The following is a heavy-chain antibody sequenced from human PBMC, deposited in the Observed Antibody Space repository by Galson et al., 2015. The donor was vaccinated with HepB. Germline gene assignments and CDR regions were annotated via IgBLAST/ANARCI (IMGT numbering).Heavy chain of an antibody. J-gene: IGHJ1*01. V-gene: IGHV3-21*04. Sequence: SLRLSCAASGFSFSDYNMNWVRQAPGKGLEWVASISGNGAYIYYADSVKGRFFTSKDNARKSLSLRLSSLRVEDTAVYYCATRSGASGWYSYFQHWGQGTLVTVSS. CDR1: GFSFSDYN. D-gene: IGHD6-19*01. CDR3: ATRSGASGWYSYFQH. CDR2: ISGNGAYI.